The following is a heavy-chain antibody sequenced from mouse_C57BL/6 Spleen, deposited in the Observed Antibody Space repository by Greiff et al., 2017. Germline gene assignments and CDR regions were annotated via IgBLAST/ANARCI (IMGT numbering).Heavy chain of an antibody. Sequence: EVKLVESGGGLVKPGGSLKLSCAASGFTFSSYAMSWVRQTPEKRLEWVATISDGGSYTYYPDNVKGRFTISRDNAKNNLYLQMSHLKSEDTAMYYCAREGGYYYYYAMDYWGQGTSVTVSS. V-gene: IGHV5-4*01. J-gene: IGHJ4*01. CDR1: GFTFSSYA. D-gene: IGHD2-3*01. CDR2: ISDGGSYT. CDR3: AREGGYYYYYAMDY.